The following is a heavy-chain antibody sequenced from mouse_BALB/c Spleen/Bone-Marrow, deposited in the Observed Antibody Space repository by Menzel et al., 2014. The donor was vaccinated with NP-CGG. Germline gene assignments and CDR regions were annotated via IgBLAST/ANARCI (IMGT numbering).Heavy chain of an antibody. J-gene: IGHJ1*01. CDR3: AREGGYYYGSSPYFDA. Sequence: VQLQQSGPELVKPGASVKISCKASGYSFTGYFMNWVMQSHGKSLEWIGRINPYNGDTFYNQKFKGKATLTVDKSSSTAHMELRSLASEDSAVYYCAREGGYYYGSSPYFDAWGAGTTFTVSS. D-gene: IGHD1-1*01. V-gene: IGHV1-20*02. CDR2: INPYNGDT. CDR1: GYSFTGYF.